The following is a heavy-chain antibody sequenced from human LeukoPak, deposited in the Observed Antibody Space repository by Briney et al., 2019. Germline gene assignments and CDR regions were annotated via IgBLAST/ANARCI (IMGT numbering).Heavy chain of an antibody. D-gene: IGHD5-12*01. J-gene: IGHJ4*02. Sequence: ASVKVSCKASGYTFTGYYMRWVRQAPGQGLEWMGWINPNSGGTNYAQKFQGRVTMTRDTSISTAYMELSRLRSDDTAVYYCARFFGYEDYFDYWGQGTLVTVSS. CDR1: GYTFTGYY. CDR2: INPNSGGT. CDR3: ARFFGYEDYFDY. V-gene: IGHV1-2*02.